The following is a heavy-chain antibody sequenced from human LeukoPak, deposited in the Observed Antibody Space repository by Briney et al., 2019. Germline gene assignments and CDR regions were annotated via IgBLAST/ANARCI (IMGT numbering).Heavy chain of an antibody. Sequence: PSETLSLTCTVSGGSVRGGNYYWSWIRQPPGKGLEWIGYIYYSGSTNYNPSLKSRVTISVDTSLNQFSLKLSSVTAADTAVYYCARDDYCSGTSCRIFDSWGQGTLVTVSS. CDR1: GGSVRGGNYY. CDR2: IYYSGST. V-gene: IGHV4-61*01. CDR3: ARDDYCSGTSCRIFDS. D-gene: IGHD2-2*01. J-gene: IGHJ4*02.